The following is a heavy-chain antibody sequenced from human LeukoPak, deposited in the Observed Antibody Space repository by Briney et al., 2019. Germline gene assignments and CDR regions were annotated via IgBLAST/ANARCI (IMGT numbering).Heavy chain of an antibody. CDR3: AREGQYCGSTTCYTGFDF. Sequence: ASVKVSCKASGYTFTAYYIHWVRQAPGQGLEWMGWINHNSGGTNYAQKFQGRVPMTSDTSISTAYMELSSLRSDDTAVYYCAREGQYCGSTTCYTGFDFWGQGTLVTVSS. CDR2: INHNSGGT. J-gene: IGHJ4*02. V-gene: IGHV1-2*02. D-gene: IGHD2-2*02. CDR1: GYTFTAYY.